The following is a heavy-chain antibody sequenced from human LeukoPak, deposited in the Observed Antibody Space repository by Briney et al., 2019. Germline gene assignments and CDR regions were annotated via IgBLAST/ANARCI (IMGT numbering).Heavy chain of an antibody. CDR2: INPNSGGT. J-gene: IGHJ4*02. CDR1: GYTFTGYY. D-gene: IGHD1-1*01. V-gene: IGHV1-2*02. Sequence: ASVKVSCKASGYTFTGYYMHWVRQAPGQGLEWMGWINPNSGGTNYVQKFQGRVTMTRDTSISTAYMELSRLRSDDTAVYYCARGPQLVLIDYWGQGTLVTDSS. CDR3: ARGPQLVLIDY.